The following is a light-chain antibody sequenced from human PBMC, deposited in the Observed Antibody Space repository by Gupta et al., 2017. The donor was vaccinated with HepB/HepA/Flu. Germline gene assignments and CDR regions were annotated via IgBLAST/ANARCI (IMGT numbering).Light chain of an antibody. CDR3: QQVDSDPCS. CDR2: WAS. J-gene: IGKJ2*04. V-gene: IGKV4-1*01. Sequence: DIVMTQSPDSLAVSLGERATINCKASQSVLYSSNNENYLAWYQQKPGQPPKLLIYWASTRESGVPDRFSGSGSGTDFTLTISSLQAEDAAVYYCQQVDSDPCSFGQGTKMEIK. CDR1: QSVLYSSNNENY.